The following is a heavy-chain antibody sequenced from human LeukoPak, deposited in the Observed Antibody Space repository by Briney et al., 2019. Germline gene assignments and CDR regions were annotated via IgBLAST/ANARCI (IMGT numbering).Heavy chain of an antibody. CDR3: AKAGGNLNHFDY. CDR2: ISWDGGST. D-gene: IGHD4-23*01. CDR1: GFTFDDYA. J-gene: IGHJ4*02. V-gene: IGHV3-43D*03. Sequence: GGSLRLSCAASGFTFDDYAMHWVRQAPGKGLEWVSLISWDGGSTYYADSVKGRFTISRDNSKNSLYLQMNSLRAEDTALYYCAKAGGNLNHFDYWGQGTLVTVSS.